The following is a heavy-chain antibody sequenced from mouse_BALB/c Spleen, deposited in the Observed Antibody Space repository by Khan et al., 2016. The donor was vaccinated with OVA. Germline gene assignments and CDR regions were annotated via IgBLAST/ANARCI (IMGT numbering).Heavy chain of an antibody. CDR1: GYTFTFYW. Sequence: VQLQESGAELAKPGALVKMSCTASGYTFTFYWMLWIKQRPGQGLEWIGYINPTSGYTDYNQKFKDKATLTADKSSSTAYMQLSSLTSDDSAIYYCARDRIDYWGQVTALTVTS. CDR2: INPTSGYT. V-gene: IGHV1-7*01. J-gene: IGHJ2*01. CDR3: ARDRIDY.